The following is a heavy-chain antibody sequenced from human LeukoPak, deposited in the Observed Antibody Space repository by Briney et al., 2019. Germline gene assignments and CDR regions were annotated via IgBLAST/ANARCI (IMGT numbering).Heavy chain of an antibody. CDR3: AVAYYDSSGYYRDAFDI. V-gene: IGHV4-30-4*01. D-gene: IGHD3-22*01. J-gene: IGHJ3*02. Sequence: PSETLSLTCTVSGGPISSGDYYWSWIRQPPGKGLEWIGYIYYSGSTYYNPSLKSRVTISVDTSKNQFSLKLSSVTAADTAVYYCAVAYYDSSGYYRDAFDIWGQGTMVTVSS. CDR1: GGPISSGDYY. CDR2: IYYSGST.